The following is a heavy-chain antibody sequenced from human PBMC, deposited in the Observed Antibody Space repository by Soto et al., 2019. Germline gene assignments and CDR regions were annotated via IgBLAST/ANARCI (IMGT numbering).Heavy chain of an antibody. J-gene: IGHJ4*02. V-gene: IGHV3-30-3*01. CDR2: ISYDGSNK. CDR1: GFTFSSYA. Sequence: QVQLVESGGGVVQPGRSLRLSCAASGFTFSSYAMHWVRQAPGKGLEWVAVISYDGSNKYYADSVKGRFTISRDNSKNTLYLQMNSLRAEDTAVYYCAREGLLAVAGTGAFDYWGQGTLVTVSS. D-gene: IGHD6-19*01. CDR3: AREGLLAVAGTGAFDY.